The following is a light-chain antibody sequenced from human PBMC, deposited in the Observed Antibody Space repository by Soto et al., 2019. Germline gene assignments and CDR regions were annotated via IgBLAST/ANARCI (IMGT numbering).Light chain of an antibody. CDR3: QQYDDYPWT. V-gene: IGKV1-5*03. CDR2: RAS. CDR1: QSISTW. J-gene: IGKJ1*01. Sequence: DIQMTQSPSSLSASVGDRVTITCRASQSISTWLAWFQQKPGKAPKLLICRASSLESGAPSRFSGTGSGTEFTLTISSLQTDDFATYYCQQYDDYPWTFGQGTKVDIK.